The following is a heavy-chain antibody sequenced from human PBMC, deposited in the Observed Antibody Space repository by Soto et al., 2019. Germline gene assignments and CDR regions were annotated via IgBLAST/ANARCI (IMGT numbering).Heavy chain of an antibody. J-gene: IGHJ4*02. CDR1: GFTFSSFW. CDR2: IKQDGSEK. V-gene: IGHV3-7*01. D-gene: IGHD4-17*01. CDR3: ARRPYGDYGDYFDY. Sequence: EVQLVESGGSLVQPGGSLRLSCAASGFTFSSFWMSWVRQAPGKGLEWVANIKQDGSEKYYVDSVRGRFSISRDNAKNSLILQMNSLRAEDTDVYYWARRPYGDYGDYFDYWGQGTLVTVSS.